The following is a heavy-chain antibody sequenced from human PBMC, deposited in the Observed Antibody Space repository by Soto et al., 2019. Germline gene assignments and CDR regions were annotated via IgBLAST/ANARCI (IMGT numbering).Heavy chain of an antibody. J-gene: IGHJ6*02. CDR3: VKAVGYCSSSSCRDYYYYYGMDV. V-gene: IGHV3-23*01. D-gene: IGHD2-2*01. CDR1: GFTFRNYD. CDR2: LSGSGGGT. Sequence: GGSLRLSCAASGFTFRNYDLHWVRQAPGKGLEWVSFLSGSGGGTYYADSVKGRFTITRDNSKNTLYLQMNSLRAEDTAVYYCVKAVGYCSSSSCRDYYYYYGMDVWGQGTTVTVSS.